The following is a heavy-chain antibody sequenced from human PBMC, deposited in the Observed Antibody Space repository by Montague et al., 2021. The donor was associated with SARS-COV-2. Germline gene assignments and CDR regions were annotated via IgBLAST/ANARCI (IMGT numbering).Heavy chain of an antibody. D-gene: IGHD3-10*01. Sequence: SETLSLTCTVSGGSISSYYRSWIRQPAGKGLEWIGRIYTSGSTNYNPSLKSRVTMSVDTSKNQFSLKLSSVTAADTAVYYCAREAWFGYKTSASEYYGMDVWGQGTLVTVSS. V-gene: IGHV4-4*07. J-gene: IGHJ6*02. CDR2: IYTSGST. CDR1: GGSISSYY. CDR3: AREAWFGYKTSASEYYGMDV.